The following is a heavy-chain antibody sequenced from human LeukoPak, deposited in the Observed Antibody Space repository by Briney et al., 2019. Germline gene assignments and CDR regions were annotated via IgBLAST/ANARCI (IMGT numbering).Heavy chain of an antibody. CDR3: AKDPAGYCSSTSCFGYYYYMDV. J-gene: IGHJ6*03. CDR1: GFTFSSYE. V-gene: IGHV3-48*03. D-gene: IGHD2-2*01. CDR2: ISSSGSTI. Sequence: GGSLRLSCAASGFTFSSYEMNWVRQASGKGLEWVSYISSSGSTIYYTDSVKGRFTISRDNAKNSLYLQMNSLRAEDTAVYYCAKDPAGYCSSTSCFGYYYYMDVWGKGTTVTVSS.